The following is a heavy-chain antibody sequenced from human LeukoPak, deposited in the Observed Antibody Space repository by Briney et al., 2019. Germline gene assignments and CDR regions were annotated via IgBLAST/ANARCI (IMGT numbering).Heavy chain of an antibody. D-gene: IGHD2-8*01. CDR3: ARQGYCTNGVCYSYYYYGMDV. V-gene: IGHV4-39*01. CDR1: GGSISSSSYY. Sequence: SETLSLTCTVSGGSISSSSYYWGWIRQPPGKGLEWIGSIYYSGSTYYNPSLKSRVTISVDTSKNQFSLKLSSVTAADTAVYYCARQGYCTNGVCYSYYYYGMDVWGQGTAVTVSS. CDR2: IYYSGST. J-gene: IGHJ6*02.